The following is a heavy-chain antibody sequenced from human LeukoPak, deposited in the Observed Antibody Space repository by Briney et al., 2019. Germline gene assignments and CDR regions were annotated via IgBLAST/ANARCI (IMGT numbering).Heavy chain of an antibody. D-gene: IGHD3-22*01. CDR3: AKDSTSYYYDSSAAFDY. CDR2: ISGSGGST. V-gene: IGHV3-23*01. J-gene: IGHJ4*02. CDR1: GFTFSSYA. Sequence: GGSLRLSCAASGFTFSSYAMSWVRQAPGKGLEWVSAISGSGGSTYYADSVKGRFTISRDNSKNTLYLQMNSLRAEDMAVYYCAKDSTSYYYDSSAAFDYWGQGTLVTVSS.